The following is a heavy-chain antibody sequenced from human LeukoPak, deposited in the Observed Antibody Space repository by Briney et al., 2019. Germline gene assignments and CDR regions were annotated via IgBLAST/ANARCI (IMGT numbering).Heavy chain of an antibody. V-gene: IGHV3-33*01. CDR2: AWSDGSRV. J-gene: IGHJ3*02. CDR3: ARAVRYWLDAFDI. D-gene: IGHD1-26*01. Sequence: GSLRLSCAASGFIFSSHAMHWVRQAPGKGLEWVAVAWSDGSRVYYADSVKGRFTISGDNSRDTLLLQMNSLRAEDTAVYYCARAVRYWLDAFDIWGQGIMVTVSS. CDR1: GFIFSSHA.